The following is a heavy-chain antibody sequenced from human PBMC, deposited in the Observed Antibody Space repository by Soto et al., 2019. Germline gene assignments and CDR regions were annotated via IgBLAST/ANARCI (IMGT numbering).Heavy chain of an antibody. CDR1: GDSISRSHW. D-gene: IGHD3-22*01. CDR3: AIVRYDRSGFDH. J-gene: IGHJ4*02. Sequence: QVQLQESGPGLVRPSGALSVTCAVSGDSISRSHWWSWVRQSPGKGLEWIGEISHSGITNYNPSLKSRVTISGDKSKNQLSLKLTSVTAAATAVYYFAIVRYDRSGFDHWGQGTLVSVSS. V-gene: IGHV4-4*02. CDR2: ISHSGIT.